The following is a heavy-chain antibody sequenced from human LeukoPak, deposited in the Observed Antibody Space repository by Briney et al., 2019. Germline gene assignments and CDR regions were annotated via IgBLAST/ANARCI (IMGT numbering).Heavy chain of an antibody. J-gene: IGHJ3*02. D-gene: IGHD3-3*01. V-gene: IGHV4-31*03. CDR1: GGSISSGGYY. CDR2: IYYSGST. Sequence: SQTLSLTCTVSGGSISSGGYYWSWIRQHPGKGLEWIGYIYYSGSTYYNPSLKSRVTISVDTSKNQFPLKLSSVTAADTAVYYCASGENYDFWSGYSGDAFDIWGQGTMVTVSS. CDR3: ASGENYDFWSGYSGDAFDI.